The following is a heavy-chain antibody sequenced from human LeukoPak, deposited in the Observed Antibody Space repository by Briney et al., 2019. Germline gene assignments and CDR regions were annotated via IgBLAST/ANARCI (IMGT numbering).Heavy chain of an antibody. CDR3: ARQDVYSSSWTDYYYYMDV. J-gene: IGHJ6*03. D-gene: IGHD6-13*01. Sequence: PSETLSLTCTVSGGSISSYYWSWIRQPPGKGLEWIGYIYYSGSTNYNPSLKSRVTISVDTSKNQFSLKLSSVTAADTAVYYCARQDVYSSSWTDYYYYMDVWGKGTTATVSS. V-gene: IGHV4-59*08. CDR2: IYYSGST. CDR1: GGSISSYY.